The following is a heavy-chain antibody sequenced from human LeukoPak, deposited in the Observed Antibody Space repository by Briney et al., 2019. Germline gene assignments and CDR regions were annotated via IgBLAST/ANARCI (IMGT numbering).Heavy chain of an antibody. CDR3: ARTVTMVRGVIPGY. D-gene: IGHD3-10*01. CDR2: MNPNSGNT. CDR1: GYTFTSYD. Sequence: ASVKVSCKASGYTFTSYDINWVRQATGQGLEWMGWMNPNSGNTGYAQKFQGRVTMTRNTSISTAYMELSSLRSKDTAVYYCARTVTMVRGVIPGYWGQGTLVTVSS. J-gene: IGHJ4*02. V-gene: IGHV1-8*01.